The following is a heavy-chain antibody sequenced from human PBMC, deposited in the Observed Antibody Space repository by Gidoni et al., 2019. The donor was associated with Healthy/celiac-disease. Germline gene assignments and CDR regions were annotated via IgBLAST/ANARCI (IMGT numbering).Heavy chain of an antibody. Sequence: LEWIGSIYYSGSTYYNPSLKSRVTISVDTSKNQFSLKLSSVTAADTAVYYCARQRGLYQLLDPFDYWGQGTLVTVSS. CDR2: IYYSGST. V-gene: IGHV4-39*01. D-gene: IGHD2-2*02. J-gene: IGHJ4*02. CDR3: ARQRGLYQLLDPFDY.